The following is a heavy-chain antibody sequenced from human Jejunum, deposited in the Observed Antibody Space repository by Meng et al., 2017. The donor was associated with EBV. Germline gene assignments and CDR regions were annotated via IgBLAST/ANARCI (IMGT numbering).Heavy chain of an antibody. V-gene: IGHV4-4*02. D-gene: IGHD1-26*01. CDR2: IFHIGTT. CDR1: DGSISSSNW. J-gene: IGHJ5*02. Sequence: QVLGQGLVKPLVTLALTWAVSDGSISSSNWLSWVRQPPGKGAALIGEIFHIGTTTYNPTLKSRVTMSVDKSKNHFSLKLTSVTAADTAVYYCARDGGPSGSYAYWFDPWGQGTLVTVSS. CDR3: ARDGGPSGSYAYWFDP.